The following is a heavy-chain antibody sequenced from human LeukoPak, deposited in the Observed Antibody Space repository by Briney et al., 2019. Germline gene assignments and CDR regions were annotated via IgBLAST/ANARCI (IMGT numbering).Heavy chain of an antibody. Sequence: GAPVTVSFKASGGTFSSFAISWVRQAPGQGLEWMGGFIPIFGSAKYAQKFQGRVTITADESTSTAYMELSSLRSDDTAVYYCARAHVVVLGGALGGMDVWGQGTTVTVSS. CDR3: ARAHVVVLGGALGGMDV. D-gene: IGHD3-10*01. V-gene: IGHV1-69*13. J-gene: IGHJ6*02. CDR1: GGTFSSFA. CDR2: FIPIFGSA.